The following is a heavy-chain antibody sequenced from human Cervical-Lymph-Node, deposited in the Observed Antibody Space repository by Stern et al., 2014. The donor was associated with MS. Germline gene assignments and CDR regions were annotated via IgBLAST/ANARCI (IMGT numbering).Heavy chain of an antibody. Sequence: QVQLVESGGGVVQPGKSLRLSCAASGFTFSRYGMHWVRQAPGKGLEWVAVIWHDGSNVNYEDSVRGRFTISRDNSKSSLYLQMNSLRAEDTAVYYCAREKGACSGDDCHANFDCWGQGTLVTVSS. V-gene: IGHV3-33*01. CDR1: GFTFSRYG. J-gene: IGHJ4*02. CDR3: AREKGACSGDDCHANFDC. D-gene: IGHD2-21*02. CDR2: IWHDGSNV.